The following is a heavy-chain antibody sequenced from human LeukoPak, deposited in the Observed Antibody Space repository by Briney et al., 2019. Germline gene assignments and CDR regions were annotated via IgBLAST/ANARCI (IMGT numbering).Heavy chain of an antibody. Sequence: PGGSLRLSCAASGFTFSSYGMHWVRQAPGKGLEWVAVIWYDGSNKYYADSVKGRFTISRDNSKNTLYLQMNSLRAEDTAVYYCARSGDSSGYYPVGYWGQGTLVTVSS. CDR1: GFTFSSYG. D-gene: IGHD3-22*01. CDR3: ARSGDSSGYYPVGY. CDR2: IWYDGSNK. V-gene: IGHV3-33*01. J-gene: IGHJ4*02.